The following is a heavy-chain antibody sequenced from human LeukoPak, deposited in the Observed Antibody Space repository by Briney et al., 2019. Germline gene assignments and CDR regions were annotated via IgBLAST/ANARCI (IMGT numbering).Heavy chain of an antibody. J-gene: IGHJ3*02. CDR3: AKDSSITMTAGDAFDI. D-gene: IGHD3-22*01. CDR1: GFTFSSYA. V-gene: IGHV3-23*01. CDR2: ISGSGGST. Sequence: GGSLRLSCAASGFTFSSYAMSWVRQAPGKGLEWVSAISGSGGSTYYADSVKGRFTISRDNSKNTLYLQMNSLRAEDTAVYYCAKDSSITMTAGDAFDIWGQGTMVTVSS.